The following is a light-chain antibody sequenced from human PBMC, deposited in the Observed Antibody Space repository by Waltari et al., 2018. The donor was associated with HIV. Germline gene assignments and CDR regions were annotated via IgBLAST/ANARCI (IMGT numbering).Light chain of an antibody. V-gene: IGLV6-57*01. CDR3: QSYDSSNHDVV. J-gene: IGLJ2*01. CDR2: EDN. CDR1: SGSIASNY. Sequence: NFMLTQPHSVSESPGKTVTISCTRSSGSIASNYVQWYQQRPCSSPTTVIYEDNQRPSGVPDRFSGSIDSSSNSASLTISGLKTEDEADYYCQSYDSSNHDVVFGGGTKLTVL.